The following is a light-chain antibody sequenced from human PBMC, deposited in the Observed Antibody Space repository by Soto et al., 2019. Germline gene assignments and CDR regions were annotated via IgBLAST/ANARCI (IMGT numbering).Light chain of an antibody. CDR1: QSVSSD. CDR3: QQRRNWPFT. V-gene: IGKV3-11*01. CDR2: DAS. J-gene: IGKJ4*01. Sequence: EIVLTQSPGTLSLSPGERATLSCRASQSVSSDLAWYQQKPGQAPRLLIYDASNRATGIPARFSGSGSGTDFTLTISGLEPEDFAVYYCQQRRNWPFTFAGGTKVDIK.